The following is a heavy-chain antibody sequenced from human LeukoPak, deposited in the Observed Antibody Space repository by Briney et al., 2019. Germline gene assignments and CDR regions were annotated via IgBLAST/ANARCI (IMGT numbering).Heavy chain of an antibody. D-gene: IGHD6-13*01. CDR2: ISSSSSYI. V-gene: IGHV3-21*01. Sequence: PGRSLRLSCAASGFTFSSYSMNWVRQAPGKGLEWVSSISSSSSYIYYADSVKGRFTISRDNAKNSLYLQMNSLRAEDTAVYYCARDRGDSSSWFYYYYGMDVWGQGTTVTVSS. J-gene: IGHJ6*02. CDR1: GFTFSSYS. CDR3: ARDRGDSSSWFYYYYGMDV.